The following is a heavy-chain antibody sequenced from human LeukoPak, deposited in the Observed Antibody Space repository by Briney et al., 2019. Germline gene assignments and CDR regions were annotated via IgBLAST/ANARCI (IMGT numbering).Heavy chain of an antibody. V-gene: IGHV4-61*02. J-gene: IGHJ4*02. CDR2: IYTSGST. CDR1: GGSISSGSYY. Sequence: SGTLSLTCTVSGGSISSGSYYWSWIRQPAGRGLEWIGRIYTSGSTNYNPSLKSRVTISVDTSKNQFSLKLSSVTAADTAVYYCASHLATVVTPDYWGQGTLVTVSS. D-gene: IGHD4-23*01. CDR3: ASHLATVVTPDY.